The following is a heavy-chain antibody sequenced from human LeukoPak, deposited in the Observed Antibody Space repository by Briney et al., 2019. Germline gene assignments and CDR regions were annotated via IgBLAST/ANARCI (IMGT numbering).Heavy chain of an antibody. D-gene: IGHD3-22*01. Sequence: GGSLRLSCEGSGFTFSNYWMGWVRQAPGKGLQWVANIKTDGSEKYYVDSVKGRFTISRDNAKNSLYLQMNSLRAEDTAVYYCATYSSLNRREFQYWGQGTLLTVST. V-gene: IGHV3-7*01. J-gene: IGHJ1*01. CDR3: ATYSSLNRREFQY. CDR1: GFTFSNYW. CDR2: IKTDGSEK.